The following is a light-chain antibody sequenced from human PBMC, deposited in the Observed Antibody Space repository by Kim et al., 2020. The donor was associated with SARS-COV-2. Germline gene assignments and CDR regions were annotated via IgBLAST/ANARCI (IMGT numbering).Light chain of an antibody. CDR2: EVS. J-gene: IGLJ1*01. CDR3: SSYTSNITPYV. Sequence: QSVTISCTGTSSDVGSYNRVSLYQQPPCTAPKLMIHEVSNRPSGVPDRYAGSKSGNTASLTISGLQAEDEADYYCSSYTSNITPYVFGTGTKVTVL. CDR1: SSDVGSYNR. V-gene: IGLV2-18*02.